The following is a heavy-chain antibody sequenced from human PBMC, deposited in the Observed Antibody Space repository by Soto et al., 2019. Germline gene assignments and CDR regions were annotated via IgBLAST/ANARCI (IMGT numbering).Heavy chain of an antibody. V-gene: IGHV4-59*08. J-gene: IGHJ6*02. Sequence: KPSETLSLTCTVSGGSISDYYWSWIRQPPGKGLEWIGYIYYSGTTNYSPSLKSRVTISVDTSKNQFSLELSSVTAADSAIYYCARQSGGYYYSGMDVWGQGTTVTVSS. CDR1: GGSISDYY. CDR3: ARQSGGYYYSGMDV. CDR2: IYYSGTT. D-gene: IGHD1-26*01.